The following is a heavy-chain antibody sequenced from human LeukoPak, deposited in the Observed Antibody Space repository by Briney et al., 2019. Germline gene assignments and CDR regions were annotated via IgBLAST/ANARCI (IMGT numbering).Heavy chain of an antibody. CDR1: GFTFHFFP. Sequence: GGSLRLSCAAYGFTFHFFPLHWVRQAPGQGLEWVAVISSDGDNEYYADSVKGRFTISRDNYKNTLYLEMNSLRDEDTAVYFCARGGNGAWFEGGYWGQGTSVTVSS. CDR2: ISSDGDNE. CDR3: ARGGNGAWFEGGY. D-gene: IGHD3-10*01. J-gene: IGHJ4*02. V-gene: IGHV3-30-3*01.